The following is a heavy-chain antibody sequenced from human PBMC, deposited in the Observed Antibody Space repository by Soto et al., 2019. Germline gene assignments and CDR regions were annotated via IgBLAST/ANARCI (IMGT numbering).Heavy chain of an antibody. CDR3: ATELTAARIGY. CDR2: IHYSGST. CDR1: GGSIYSGGYY. V-gene: IGHV4-31*03. D-gene: IGHD6-6*01. Sequence: QVQLQESGPGLVKPSQTLSLTCTVSGGSIYSGGYYWSWIRQHPGKGLEWIGYIHYSGSTYYNPSLKSRVTMSLDTSKNQSSLKLTSVTVADTAVYYSATELTAARIGYWGQGTPVTVSS. J-gene: IGHJ4*02.